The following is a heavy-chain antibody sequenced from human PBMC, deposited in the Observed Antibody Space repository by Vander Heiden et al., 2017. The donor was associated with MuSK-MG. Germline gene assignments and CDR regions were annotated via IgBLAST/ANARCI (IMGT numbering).Heavy chain of an antibody. CDR2: RSYDGSNK. D-gene: IGHD5-18*01. V-gene: IGHV3-30-3*01. J-gene: IGHJ4*02. CDR3: ARGYTAMAYFDY. CDR1: GFTFGSYA. Sequence: QVQLVESGGGVVQPGRSLRLSCAASGFTFGSYAMHGVRQAPGKGLEWVAVRSYDGSNKYYADAVKGRFTISRDKSKNTLYLQMKSLRAEDTAVYYCARGYTAMAYFDYWGQGTLVTVSS.